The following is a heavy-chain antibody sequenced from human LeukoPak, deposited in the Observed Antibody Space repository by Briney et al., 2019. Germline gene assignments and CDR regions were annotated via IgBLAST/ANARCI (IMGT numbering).Heavy chain of an antibody. CDR1: GYTFTGYY. V-gene: IGHV1-2*02. CDR2: INPNSGGT. J-gene: IGHJ5*02. D-gene: IGHD2-2*02. CDR3: ARAHCSSTSCYTGWFGP. Sequence: ASVKVSCKASGYTFTGYYMHWVRQAPGQGLEWMGWINPNSGGTNYAQKVQGRVTMTRDTSISTAYMELSRLRSDDTAVYYCARAHCSSTSCYTGWFGPWGQRTLVTVSS.